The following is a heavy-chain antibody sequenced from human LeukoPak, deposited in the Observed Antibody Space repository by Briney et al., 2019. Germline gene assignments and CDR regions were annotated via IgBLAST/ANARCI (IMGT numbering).Heavy chain of an antibody. D-gene: IGHD3-10*02. J-gene: IGHJ3*01. CDR1: GFTFSNSG. CDR3: AREISMFVSAFDL. CDR2: IWYDGSNE. Sequence: GGSLRLSCAASGFTFSNSGMHWVRQAPGKGLEWVAVIWYDGSNEYYADAVKGRFIISRDNSKNTVHLQMHSLRVEDTSVYYCAREISMFVSAFDLWGQGTLVAVSS. V-gene: IGHV3-33*01.